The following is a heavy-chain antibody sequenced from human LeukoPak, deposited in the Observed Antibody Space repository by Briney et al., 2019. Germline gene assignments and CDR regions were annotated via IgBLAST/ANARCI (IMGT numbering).Heavy chain of an antibody. V-gene: IGHV4-59*01. CDR1: GGSLSSYN. Sequence: SETLSLTCTDPGGSLSSYNWRWIRQPPGKGLEWIGYIYYSGSTNYNPSLKSRVTISVDTSKNQFSLKLSSVTAADTAVYYCARDQAPFSSSWYSPFDPWGQGTLVTVSS. D-gene: IGHD6-13*01. CDR3: ARDQAPFSSSWYSPFDP. J-gene: IGHJ5*02. CDR2: IYYSGST.